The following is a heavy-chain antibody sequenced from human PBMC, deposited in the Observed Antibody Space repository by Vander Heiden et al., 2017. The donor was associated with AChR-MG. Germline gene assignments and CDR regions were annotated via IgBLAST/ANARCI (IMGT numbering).Heavy chain of an antibody. J-gene: IGHJ6*03. Sequence: QVQLQQWGAGLLKPSETLSLTRAVYGGSFSGYYWSWIRQPPGKGLEWIGEINHSGSTNYNPSLKSRVTISVDTSKNQFSLKLSSVTAADTAVYYCARRGTMVRGVITDYYYYYYMDVWGKGTTVTVSS. CDR1: GGSFSGYY. D-gene: IGHD3-10*01. CDR3: ARRGTMVRGVITDYYYYYYMDV. V-gene: IGHV4-34*01. CDR2: INHSGST.